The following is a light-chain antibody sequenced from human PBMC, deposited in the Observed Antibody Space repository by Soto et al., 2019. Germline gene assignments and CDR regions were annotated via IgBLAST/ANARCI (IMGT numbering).Light chain of an antibody. Sequence: QSVLTQPRSVSGSPGQSVTISCTGTSSDVGGYNYVSWYQQHPGKAPKLMIYDVSKRPSGVPDRFSGSKSGNTASLTISGLQAEDEADYYCCSYAGSYTVVFGGGTNVTVL. CDR1: SSDVGGYNY. CDR2: DVS. CDR3: CSYAGSYTVV. J-gene: IGLJ2*01. V-gene: IGLV2-11*01.